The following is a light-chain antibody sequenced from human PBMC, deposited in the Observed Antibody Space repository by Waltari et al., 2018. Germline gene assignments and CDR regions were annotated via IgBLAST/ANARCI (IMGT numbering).Light chain of an antibody. CDR2: GAS. Sequence: EIVMTQSPATLSLSPGESATLSCKASQNVYTNLAWYQQKPGQPPRLLISGASARPTGVPSRFRGSGSGTEFTLTISSLQSDDFAVYYCQQYNTWPPLTFGGGTRVDIK. V-gene: IGKV3-15*01. CDR1: QNVYTN. CDR3: QQYNTWPPLT. J-gene: IGKJ4*01.